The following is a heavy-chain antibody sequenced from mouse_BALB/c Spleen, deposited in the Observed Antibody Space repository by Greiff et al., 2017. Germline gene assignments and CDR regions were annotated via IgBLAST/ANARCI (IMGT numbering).Heavy chain of an antibody. CDR3: ARRGTYYRHYYAMDY. J-gene: IGHJ4*01. CDR1: GYAFSSYW. D-gene: IGHD2-14*01. Sequence: QVQLQQSGAELVRPGSSVKISCKASGYAFSSYWMNWVKQRPGQGLEWIGQIYPGDGDTNYNGKFKGKATLTADKSSSTAYMQLSSLTSEDSAVYFCARRGTYYRHYYAMDYWGQGTSVTVSS. V-gene: IGHV1-80*01. CDR2: IYPGDGDT.